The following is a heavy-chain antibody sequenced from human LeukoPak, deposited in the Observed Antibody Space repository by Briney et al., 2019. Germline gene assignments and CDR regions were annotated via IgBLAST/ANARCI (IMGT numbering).Heavy chain of an antibody. CDR1: GFTFSSYG. CDR3: VRSTYTAAAGAPDY. V-gene: IGHV3-33*01. Sequence: GGSLRLSCAASGFTFSSYGMHWVRQAPGKGLEWVAVIWYDGSNKYYADSVKGRFTISRDNSKNTLYLQMNSLRAEDTAVYYCVRSTYTAAAGAPDYWGQGTLVTVSS. CDR2: IWYDGSNK. D-gene: IGHD6-13*01. J-gene: IGHJ4*02.